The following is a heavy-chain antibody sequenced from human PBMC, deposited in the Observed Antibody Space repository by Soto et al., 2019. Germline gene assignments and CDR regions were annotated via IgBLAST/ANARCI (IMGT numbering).Heavy chain of an antibody. Sequence: PSETLSLTCTVSGGSISSYYWSWIRQPPGKGLEWIGYIYYSGSTNYNPSLKSRVTISVDTPKNQFSLKLSSVTAADTAVYYCARQGDEEGRTDFDYWGQGTRVTVSS. D-gene: IGHD3-16*01. CDR1: GGSISSYY. CDR3: ARQGDEEGRTDFDY. J-gene: IGHJ4*02. V-gene: IGHV4-59*01. CDR2: IYYSGST.